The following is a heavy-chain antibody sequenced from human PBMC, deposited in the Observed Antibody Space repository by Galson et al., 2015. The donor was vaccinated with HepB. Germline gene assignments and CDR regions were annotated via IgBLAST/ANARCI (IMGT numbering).Heavy chain of an antibody. CDR1: GFSLSNARMG. CDR3: ARADSVGGAFDI. V-gene: IGHV2-70*11. J-gene: IGHJ3*02. D-gene: IGHD3-16*01. CDR2: IDWDDDK. Sequence: PALVKPTQTLTLTCTVSGFSLSNARMGVSWIRQPPGKALEWLARIDWDDDKYYSTSLKTRLTISKDTSKNQVVLTMTNMDPVDTATYYCARADSVGGAFDIWGQGTMVTVSS.